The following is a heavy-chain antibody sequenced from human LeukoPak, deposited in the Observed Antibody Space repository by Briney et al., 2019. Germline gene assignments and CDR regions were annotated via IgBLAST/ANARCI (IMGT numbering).Heavy chain of an antibody. V-gene: IGHV1-24*01. Sequence: ASVKVSCKVSGYTLTELSMHWVRQAPGKGLEWMGGFDPEDGETIYAQKFQGRVTMTRNTSISTAYMELRSLRSDDTAGYYCARDRYSSSWYDLEYWGQGTLVTVSS. J-gene: IGHJ4*02. CDR3: ARDRYSSSWYDLEY. CDR1: GYTLTELS. D-gene: IGHD6-13*01. CDR2: FDPEDGET.